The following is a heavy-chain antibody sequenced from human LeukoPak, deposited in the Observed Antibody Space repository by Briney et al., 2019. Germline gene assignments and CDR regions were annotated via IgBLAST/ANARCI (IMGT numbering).Heavy chain of an antibody. Sequence: PSETLSLTCTVSGASISNYYWTWIRQPPGKGLEWIGFISYSGNTNYNPSLKSRVTISLDTSKNQFSLKLISVTAADTAVYYCARAQYSGSNFGYWGQGTLVTVSS. CDR2: ISYSGNT. CDR1: GASISNYY. CDR3: ARAQYSGSNFGY. J-gene: IGHJ4*02. D-gene: IGHD1-26*01. V-gene: IGHV4-59*08.